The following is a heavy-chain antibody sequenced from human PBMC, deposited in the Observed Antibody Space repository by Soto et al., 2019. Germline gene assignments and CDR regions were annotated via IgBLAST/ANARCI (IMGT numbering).Heavy chain of an antibody. CDR3: ARVPPSMTGTTGWFDP. CDR1: GYTFTSYG. V-gene: IGHV1-18*01. CDR2: ISAYNGNT. D-gene: IGHD1-1*01. J-gene: IGHJ5*02. Sequence: VKVSCKASGYTFTSYGISWVRQAPGQGLEWMGWISAYNGNTNYAQKLQGRVTMTTDTSTSTAYMELRSLRSDDTAVYYCARVPPSMTGTTGWFDPWGQGTLVTVSS.